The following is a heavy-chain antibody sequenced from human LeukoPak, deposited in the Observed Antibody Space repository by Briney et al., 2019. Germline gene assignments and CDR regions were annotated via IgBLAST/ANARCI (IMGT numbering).Heavy chain of an antibody. D-gene: IGHD2-2*02. CDR1: GFTFSSYA. V-gene: IGHV3-23*01. Sequence: GGSLRLPCAASGFTFSSYAMSWVRQAPGKGLEWVSAISGSGGSTYYADSVKGRFTISRDNSKNTLYLQMNSLRAEDTAVYYCAADIVVVPAAIRLSYDGFDYWGQGTLVTVSS. CDR3: AADIVVVPAAIRLSYDGFDY. J-gene: IGHJ4*02. CDR2: ISGSGGST.